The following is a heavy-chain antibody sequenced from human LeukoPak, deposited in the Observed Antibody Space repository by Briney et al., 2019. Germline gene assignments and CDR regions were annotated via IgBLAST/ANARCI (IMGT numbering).Heavy chain of an antibody. CDR2: IWYDGSNK. Sequence: QTGGSLRLSCAASGFTFSSYGMHWVRQAPGKGLEWVAVIWYDGSNKNYADSVKGRFTISRDNSKNTLYLQMNSLRAEDTAVYYCARDRGSGYSACPDSWGREPWSPSPQ. J-gene: IGHJ5*01. CDR3: ARDRGSGYSACPDS. D-gene: IGHD5-12*01. V-gene: IGHV3-33*01. CDR1: GFTFSSYG.